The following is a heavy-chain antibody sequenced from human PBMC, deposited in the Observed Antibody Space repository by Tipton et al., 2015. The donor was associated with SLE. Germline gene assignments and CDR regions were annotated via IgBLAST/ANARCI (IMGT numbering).Heavy chain of an antibody. CDR1: GFTFSSYA. CDR3: ARAGTVTTEVDV. J-gene: IGHJ6*02. V-gene: IGHV3-30*04. D-gene: IGHD4-17*01. Sequence: SLRLSCAASGFTFSSYAVHWVRQAPGKGLEWVAVISYDGSNKYYADSVKGRFTISRDNSKNTLYLQMNSLRAEDTAVYYCARAGTVTTEVDVWGQGTTVTVSS. CDR2: ISYDGSNK.